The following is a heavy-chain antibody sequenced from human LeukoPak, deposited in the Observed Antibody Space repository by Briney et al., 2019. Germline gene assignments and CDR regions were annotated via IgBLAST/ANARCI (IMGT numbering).Heavy chain of an antibody. CDR1: GGSISSYY. CDR3: ARRRDFWSGWFDL. J-gene: IGHJ2*01. Sequence: PSETLSLTCTVSGGSISSYYWSWIRQPPGKGLEWIGYIYYSGSTNYNPSLKSRVTISVDTSKNQFSLKLSSVTAADTAVYYCARRRDFWSGWFDLWGRGTLVTVSS. V-gene: IGHV4-59*01. D-gene: IGHD3-3*01. CDR2: IYYSGST.